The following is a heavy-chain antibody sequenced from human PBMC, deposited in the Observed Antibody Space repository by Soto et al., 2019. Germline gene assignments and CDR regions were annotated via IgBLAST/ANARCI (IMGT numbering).Heavy chain of an antibody. CDR3: ARGGGWIRDY. V-gene: IGHV3-7*04. J-gene: IGHJ4*02. CDR1: GFTFSGYW. D-gene: IGHD5-12*01. Sequence: GGSLRLSCAASGFTFSGYWMNWVRQAPGKGLEWVATINEDGAQTYYVDSVKGRFTISRDNARDSLYLQMNRLSAEDTAGYYCARGGGWIRDYWGQGTLVTVSS. CDR2: INEDGAQT.